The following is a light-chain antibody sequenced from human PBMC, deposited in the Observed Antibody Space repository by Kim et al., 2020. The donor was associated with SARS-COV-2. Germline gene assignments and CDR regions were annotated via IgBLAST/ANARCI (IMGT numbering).Light chain of an antibody. J-gene: IGLJ2*01. CDR3: QAWDSSTVV. V-gene: IGLV3-1*01. CDR2: QDS. CDR1: KLGDKY. Sequence: SYELTKQPSVSVSPGQTASITCAGDKLGDKYACWYQQKPGQSPLLVIYQDSKRPSGIPERFSGSNSGNTATLTISGTQAMDEADYYCQAWDSSTVVFGGGTKLTVL.